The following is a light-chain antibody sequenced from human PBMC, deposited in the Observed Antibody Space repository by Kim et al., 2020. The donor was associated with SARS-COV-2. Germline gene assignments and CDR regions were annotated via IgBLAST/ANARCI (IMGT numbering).Light chain of an antibody. CDR1: QSVSSSC. CDR3: QQYGNLPYT. Sequence: PGERATPSCRASQSVSSSCLAWYQQKPGQAPRLLIYGASSRDTGIPDRFSGSGSGTDFTLTISRLEPEDFAVYYCQQYGNLPYTFGQGTKLEI. J-gene: IGKJ2*01. CDR2: GAS. V-gene: IGKV3-20*01.